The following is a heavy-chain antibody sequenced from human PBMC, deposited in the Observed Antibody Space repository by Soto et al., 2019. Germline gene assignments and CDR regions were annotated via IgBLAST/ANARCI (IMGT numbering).Heavy chain of an antibody. CDR2: IDTGNGNT. V-gene: IGHV1-3*04. CDR1: GYTFTTYA. Sequence: QVQLVQSGAEVKKPGASVKVSCKASGYTFTTYAVHWVRQAPGQRLEWMGWIDTGNGNTKYSQKFQGRVTITRDTSASTAYMELSSLRSEDTAVYYCARVDWVDFIFFAYWGQGTLVTVSS. D-gene: IGHD3-9*01. J-gene: IGHJ4*02. CDR3: ARVDWVDFIFFAY.